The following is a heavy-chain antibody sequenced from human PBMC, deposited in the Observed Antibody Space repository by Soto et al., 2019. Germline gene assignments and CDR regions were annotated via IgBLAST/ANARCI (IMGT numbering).Heavy chain of an antibody. Sequence: QVQLVQSGAEVKKPGASGKVSCKASGYTFTSYAMHWVRQAPGQRREGMGWINAGNGNTKYSQKFQGRVTITRDTSASIAYMELSSLRSEDTAVCYCARGARPFYYYYGMDVWGQGTTVTVSS. CDR1: GYTFTSYA. CDR2: INAGNGNT. J-gene: IGHJ6*02. D-gene: IGHD6-6*01. V-gene: IGHV1-3*01. CDR3: ARGARPFYYYYGMDV.